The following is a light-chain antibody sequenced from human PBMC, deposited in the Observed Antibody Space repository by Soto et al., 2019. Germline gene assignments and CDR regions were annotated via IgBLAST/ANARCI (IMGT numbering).Light chain of an antibody. Sequence: QSVLTQPPSASGTPGQRVTISCSGSSSNIGSNTVSWYQQVPGTAPKLPIYSNNQRPSGAPDRFSGSKSGTSASLATSGLQSEDEADYYCAAWSDSLNALVFGTGTKVTVL. CDR1: SSNIGSNT. CDR3: AAWSDSLNALV. J-gene: IGLJ1*01. V-gene: IGLV1-44*01. CDR2: SNN.